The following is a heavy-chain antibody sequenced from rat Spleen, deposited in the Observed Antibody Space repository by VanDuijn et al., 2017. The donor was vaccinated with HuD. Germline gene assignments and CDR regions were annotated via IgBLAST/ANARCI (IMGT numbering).Heavy chain of an antibody. Sequence: VQLKASGPGLVQPSQTLSLTCTVSGFSLISNSVHWVRQPPGKGLEWLGVKWSGGSTACNSALKSRLSISRDTSKSQVFLKMNSLQIEDTGIYYCTRSRYNYYVMDAWGQGASVTVSS. D-gene: IGHD1-5*01. CDR1: GFSLISNS. J-gene: IGHJ4*01. CDR2: KWSGGST. V-gene: IGHV2S63*01. CDR3: TRSRYNYYVMDA.